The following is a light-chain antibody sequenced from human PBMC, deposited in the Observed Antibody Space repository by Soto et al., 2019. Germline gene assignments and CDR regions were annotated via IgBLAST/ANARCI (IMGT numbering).Light chain of an antibody. CDR3: SSFINRSTIV. Sequence: QSALTQPASVSGAPGQSVTISCTETSSDIGDYKYVSWYQKHPGRAPKALIYEVSNRPSNVSLRFSGSKSGTTAFLTISGLQADDEADYYCSSFINRSTIVFGSGTKLTVL. CDR2: EVS. J-gene: IGLJ1*01. CDR1: SSDIGDYKY. V-gene: IGLV2-14*01.